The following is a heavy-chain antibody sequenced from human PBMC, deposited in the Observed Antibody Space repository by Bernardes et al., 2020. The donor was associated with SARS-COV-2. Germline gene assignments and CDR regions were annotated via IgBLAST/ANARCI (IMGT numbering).Heavy chain of an antibody. D-gene: IGHD3-9*01. CDR3: AKPAEDYDILTGYSY. J-gene: IGHJ4*02. Sequence: SLRLSCAASGFSFSTYAMAWVRQAPGKGLEWVSALSGSGESTYDADSVKGRFSISRDNSKNILFLQLHSLGVEDTAIYYCAKPAEDYDILTGYSYWGQGTLVTVSS. CDR1: GFSFSTYA. CDR2: LSGSGEST. V-gene: IGHV3-23*01.